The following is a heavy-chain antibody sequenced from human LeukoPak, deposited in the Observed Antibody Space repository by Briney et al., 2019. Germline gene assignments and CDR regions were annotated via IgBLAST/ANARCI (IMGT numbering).Heavy chain of an antibody. V-gene: IGHV4-39*01. CDR1: GGSINSSSYY. CDR2: IFYSGNT. CDR3: ARHRSKWLQSSFDY. D-gene: IGHD5-24*01. Sequence: SETLSLTCTVSGGSINSSSYYWGWIRQPPGKGLEWIGSIFYSGNTYDNPSLKSRVTISVDTSKDQFSLKLNSVTAADTAVYYCARHRSKWLQSSFDYWGQGTLVTVSS. J-gene: IGHJ4*02.